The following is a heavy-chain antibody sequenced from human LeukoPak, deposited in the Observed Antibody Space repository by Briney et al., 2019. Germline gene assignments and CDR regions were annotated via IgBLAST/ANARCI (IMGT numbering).Heavy chain of an antibody. CDR1: GYTFTGYY. CDR3: ARDLRGYSYGYAY. D-gene: IGHD5-18*01. Sequence: ASVKVSCKASGYTFTGYYMHWVRQAPGQGLEWMGRINPNSGGTNYAQKFQGRVTMTRDTSISTAYMELSRLRPDDTAVYYCARDLRGYSYGYAYWGQGTLVTVSS. CDR2: INPNSGGT. V-gene: IGHV1-2*06. J-gene: IGHJ4*02.